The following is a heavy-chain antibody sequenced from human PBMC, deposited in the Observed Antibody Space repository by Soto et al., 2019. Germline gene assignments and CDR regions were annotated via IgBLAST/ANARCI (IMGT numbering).Heavy chain of an antibody. Sequence: QVQLVQSGAEVKKPGASVKVSCKASGYTFTNSDINWVRQAPGQGLELMGWMNPDSGHAAYAQKFQGRVTLTTPTSTSTVYMEMRSLGSEDTAVYYCARRPHCSGGICYYGLDNWGQGPLVTVSS. CDR1: GYTFTNSD. V-gene: IGHV1-8*01. J-gene: IGHJ4*02. D-gene: IGHD2-15*01. CDR2: MNPDSGHA. CDR3: ARRPHCSGGICYYGLDN.